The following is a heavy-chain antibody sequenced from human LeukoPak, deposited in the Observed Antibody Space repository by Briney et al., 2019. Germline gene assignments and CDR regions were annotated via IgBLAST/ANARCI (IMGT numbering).Heavy chain of an antibody. Sequence: GGSLRLSCAASGFAFSNYALSWVRQAPGKGLEWVSAIHYSGGSTYYADSVKGRFTISRDNSKNALYLQMNYLRAEDTAVYYCAKGASYYSFDPWGQGTQVAVSS. CDR3: AKGASYYSFDP. CDR2: IHYSGGST. CDR1: GFAFSNYA. D-gene: IGHD3-10*01. V-gene: IGHV3-23*01. J-gene: IGHJ5*02.